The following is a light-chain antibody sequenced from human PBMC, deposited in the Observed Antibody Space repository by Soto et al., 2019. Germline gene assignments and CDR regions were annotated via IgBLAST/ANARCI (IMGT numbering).Light chain of an antibody. V-gene: IGLV2-14*01. CDR1: SSDVGAYDY. CDR2: DVS. Sequence: QSVLTQPASVSGSPGQSITISCTGTSSDVGAYDYVSWYQQHPGKAPKLMIFDVSNRPSGVSNRFSGSKSANTAALAISGLQAEDEADYYCSSYTSSTTPVFGGGTKLTVL. J-gene: IGLJ2*01. CDR3: SSYTSSTTPV.